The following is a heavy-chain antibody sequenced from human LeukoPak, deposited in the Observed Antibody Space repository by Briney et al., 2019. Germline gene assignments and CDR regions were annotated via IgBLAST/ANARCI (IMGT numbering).Heavy chain of an antibody. CDR2: ISHSGST. Sequence: KPSETLSLTCTVSGGSVSNTAYYWTWIRQPPGKGLEWIGYISHSGSTYYHPSLKSRVTISVDRSKNQFSLKLSSVTAADTAVYYCARHVVRGYALTPFDYWGQGTLVTVSS. J-gene: IGHJ4*02. D-gene: IGHD3-10*01. CDR1: GGSVSNTAYY. CDR3: ARHVVRGYALTPFDY. V-gene: IGHV4-30-2*01.